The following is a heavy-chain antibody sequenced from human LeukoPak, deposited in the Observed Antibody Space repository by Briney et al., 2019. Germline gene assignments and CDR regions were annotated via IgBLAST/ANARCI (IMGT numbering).Heavy chain of an antibody. V-gene: IGHV1-24*01. J-gene: IGHJ3*02. CDR1: GYTFTELP. CDR2: FDPDDGKT. D-gene: IGHD1-1*01. Sequence: GASVKVSCKVSGYTFTELPMHWVRQAHGKGLEWMGGFDPDDGKTIYAQTFQGRVSLTEDTTTDTAYMELNSLRFEDTAVYYCATDTSNWNDGFDIWGQGTMVTVSS. CDR3: ATDTSNWNDGFDI.